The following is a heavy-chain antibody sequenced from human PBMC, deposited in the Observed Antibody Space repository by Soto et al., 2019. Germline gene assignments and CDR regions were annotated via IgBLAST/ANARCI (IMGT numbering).Heavy chain of an antibody. Sequence: VHLVESGGGLVKPGGSLRVSCEASGFTFKDVWMSWIRQAPGKGLEWVGRIKSKSDGGTVDYAAPVKGRFTISRDDSRGTLYLQMNGLRNEDTAVYYCSFQQSTTVTTFENWGHGTLVTVSS. J-gene: IGHJ4*01. CDR3: SFQQSTTVTTFEN. D-gene: IGHD4-17*01. CDR2: IKSKSDGGTV. CDR1: GFTFKDVW. V-gene: IGHV3-15*01.